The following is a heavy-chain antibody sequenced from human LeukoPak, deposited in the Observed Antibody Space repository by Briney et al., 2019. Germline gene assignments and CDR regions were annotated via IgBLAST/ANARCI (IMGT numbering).Heavy chain of an antibody. D-gene: IGHD3-3*01. J-gene: IGHJ5*02. V-gene: IGHV4-4*07. CDR1: GGSISSYY. CDR3: ASTRDDTIFGSWFDP. Sequence: SETLSLTCTVSGGSISSYYWSWIRQPAGKGLEWIGRIYTSGSTNYNPSLKSRVTMSVDTSKNQFFLKLSSVTAADTAVYYCASTRDDTIFGSWFDPWGQGTLVTVSS. CDR2: IYTSGST.